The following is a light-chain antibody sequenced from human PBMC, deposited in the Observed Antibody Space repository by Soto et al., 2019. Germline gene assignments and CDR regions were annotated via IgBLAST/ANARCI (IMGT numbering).Light chain of an antibody. CDR1: QSVSSY. Sequence: EIVLTQSPATLSLSPGERATLSCRASQSVSSYLAWYQQKPGQAPRLLIYDASNRATGIPARFSGSGSGTDFTLTISSLEPEDVAVYYCQQRSNWPLTFGPETKLDIK. V-gene: IGKV3-11*01. CDR2: DAS. J-gene: IGKJ3*01. CDR3: QQRSNWPLT.